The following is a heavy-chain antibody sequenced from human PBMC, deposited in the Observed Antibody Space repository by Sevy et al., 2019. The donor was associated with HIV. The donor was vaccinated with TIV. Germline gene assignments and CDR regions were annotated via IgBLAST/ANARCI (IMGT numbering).Heavy chain of an antibody. CDR2: IYYNEDT. D-gene: IGHD6-19*01. CDR3: VRQYRYSSGWRGGWFDP. J-gene: IGHJ5*02. CDR1: GGSIRSSTHY. Sequence: SETLSLTCTVSGGSIRSSTHYWGWIRQPPGKGLEWIGSIYYNEDTNYNASLKSRIIISVDTSKNQFSLALTSMTATDTAVYYCVRQYRYSSGWRGGWFDPWGQGTLVTVSS. V-gene: IGHV4-39*01.